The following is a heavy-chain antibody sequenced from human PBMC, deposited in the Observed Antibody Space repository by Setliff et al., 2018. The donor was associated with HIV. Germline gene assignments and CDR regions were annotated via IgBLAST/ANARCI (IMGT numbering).Heavy chain of an antibody. CDR2: IYYSWST. D-gene: IGHD3-10*01. V-gene: IGHV4-59*08. J-gene: IGHJ4*02. CDR1: GVSISSYY. Sequence: SETLSLTCTVSGVSISSYYWSWIRQPPGKGLEWIGYIYYSWSTYYNPSLKSRVTRSVDTSKNQFSLKLSTVTAADTAVYYCARGAYGSGSYPSFWLDYWGQGTLVTVSS. CDR3: ARGAYGSGSYPSFWLDY.